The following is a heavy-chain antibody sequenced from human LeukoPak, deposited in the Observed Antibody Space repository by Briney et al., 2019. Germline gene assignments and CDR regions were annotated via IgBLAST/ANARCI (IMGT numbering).Heavy chain of an antibody. J-gene: IGHJ5*02. CDR1: GVSINSYNW. CDR2: IYQSGST. Sequence: SETPSLTCTVSGVSINSYNWWSWVRQPPGKGLEWIGEIYQSGSTNYNPSLKSRVTISVDKSKNQFSLKLNSVTAADTAVYYCATRGYNYDRGFDPWGQGTLVTVSS. CDR3: ATRGYNYDRGFDP. D-gene: IGHD5-18*01. V-gene: IGHV4-4*02.